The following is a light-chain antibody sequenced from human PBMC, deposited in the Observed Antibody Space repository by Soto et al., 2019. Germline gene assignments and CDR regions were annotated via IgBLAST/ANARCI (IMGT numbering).Light chain of an antibody. J-gene: IGKJ3*01. CDR1: QGISSY. CDR2: AAS. Sequence: DIQLTQSPSFLSASVGDRVTITCRASQGISSYLAWYQQKPGKAPKLLIYAASTLQSGVPSRFSGSGSGTEFTLPISSLQPEDFATYYCQQLNSYPSFGPGTKVDIK. CDR3: QQLNSYPS. V-gene: IGKV1-9*01.